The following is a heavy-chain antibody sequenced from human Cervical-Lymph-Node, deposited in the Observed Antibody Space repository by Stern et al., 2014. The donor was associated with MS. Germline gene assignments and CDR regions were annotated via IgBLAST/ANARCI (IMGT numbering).Heavy chain of an antibody. Sequence: VQLVESGGGLVKPGGSLRLACAVSGFTFSNAWMSWVRQAPGKGLEWVGRIQSKTDGETADYAASVKGRFTISRDDSKNTLYLQMNSLKTEDTAVYYCTTYLPWFADYYGMDVWGQGTTVTVSS. J-gene: IGHJ6*02. CDR3: TTYLPWFADYYGMDV. V-gene: IGHV3-15*01. D-gene: IGHD3-10*01. CDR2: IQSKTDGETA. CDR1: GFTFSNAW.